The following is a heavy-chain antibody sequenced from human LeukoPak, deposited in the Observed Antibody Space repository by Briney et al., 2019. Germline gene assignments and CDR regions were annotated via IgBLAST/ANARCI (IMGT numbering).Heavy chain of an antibody. J-gene: IGHJ4*02. Sequence: ASVKVSCKASGYTFTSYGINWVRPAPGQGLEWMGWISAYNGNTNYAQKLQGRVTMTTDTSTSTAYMELRSLRSDDTAMYYCARLGYGGNFCDYWGQGTLVTVSS. CDR2: ISAYNGNT. V-gene: IGHV1-18*01. CDR3: ARLGYGGNFCDY. D-gene: IGHD4-23*01. CDR1: GYTFTSYG.